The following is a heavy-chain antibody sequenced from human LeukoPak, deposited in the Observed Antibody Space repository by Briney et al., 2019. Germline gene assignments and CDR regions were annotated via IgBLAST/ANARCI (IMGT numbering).Heavy chain of an antibody. CDR3: ARGIAAAGTLEYYYYLDV. V-gene: IGHV4-30-4*07. Sequence: PPETLSLTCNVSGGSISSDGYSWSWIRQPPGKGLEWIGYIYSSGSTYQNPSLTSRLTISVDKSKNQVSLRLTSVTAADTAAYYCARGIAAAGTLEYYYYLDVWGKGTTVTISS. CDR2: IYSSGST. J-gene: IGHJ6*03. CDR1: GGSISSDGYS. D-gene: IGHD6-13*01.